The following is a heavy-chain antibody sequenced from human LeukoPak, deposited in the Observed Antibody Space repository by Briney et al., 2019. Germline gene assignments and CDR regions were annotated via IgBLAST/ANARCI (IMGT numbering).Heavy chain of an antibody. CDR2: IYTSGST. D-gene: IGHD6-19*01. CDR1: GGSISSYY. Sequence: SETLSLTCTVSGGSISSYYWSWIRQPAGKGLEWIGRIYTSGSTNHNPSLKSRVTMSVDTSKNQFSLKLSSVTAADTAVYYCARDRGYSSGWYRVNDYYYYMDVWGKGTTVTISS. V-gene: IGHV4-4*07. CDR3: ARDRGYSSGWYRVNDYYYYMDV. J-gene: IGHJ6*03.